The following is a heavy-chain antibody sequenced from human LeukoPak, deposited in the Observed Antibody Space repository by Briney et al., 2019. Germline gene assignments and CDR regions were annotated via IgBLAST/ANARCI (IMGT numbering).Heavy chain of an antibody. D-gene: IGHD1-26*01. CDR1: GGSITSYY. Sequence: SEPLSLTCTVSGGSITSYYWRWVRQPRGKGLEWIGYIYYSGSTNYNPSLKSRVTISVDTSKNQVSLKLSSVTAADTAVYYCASLGGTYDYWGQGTLVTVSS. V-gene: IGHV4-59*08. CDR3: ASLGGTYDY. CDR2: IYYSGST. J-gene: IGHJ4*02.